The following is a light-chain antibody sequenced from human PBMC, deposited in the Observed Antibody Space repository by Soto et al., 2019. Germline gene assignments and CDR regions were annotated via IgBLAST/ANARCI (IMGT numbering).Light chain of an antibody. Sequence: QSALTQPASVSGSPGQSITISCTGTSSDVGTYNYVSWYQLHPGKAPKLMVYEVSNRPSGVSNRFSGSKSGNTASLTISGLQAEDEADYHCSSYTSSSTYVFGTGTKATVL. CDR3: SSYTSSSTYV. CDR2: EVS. V-gene: IGLV2-14*01. J-gene: IGLJ1*01. CDR1: SSDVGTYNY.